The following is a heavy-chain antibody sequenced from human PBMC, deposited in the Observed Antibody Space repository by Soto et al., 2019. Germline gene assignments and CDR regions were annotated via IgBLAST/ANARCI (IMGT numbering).Heavy chain of an antibody. Sequence: EVQLVESGGGLVQPGRSLRLSCAASGFTFDDYAMHWVRQAPGKGLEWVSGISWNSGSIGYADSVKGRFTISRDNAKNSLYLQMNSLRNEDTALYYCAKAIESYSITRTFDIWGQGTMVTVSS. J-gene: IGHJ3*02. V-gene: IGHV3-9*01. CDR2: ISWNSGSI. CDR1: GFTFDDYA. CDR3: AKAIESYSITRTFDI. D-gene: IGHD2-15*01.